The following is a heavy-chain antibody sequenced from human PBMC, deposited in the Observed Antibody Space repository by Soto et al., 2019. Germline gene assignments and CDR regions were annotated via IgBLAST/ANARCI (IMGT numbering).Heavy chain of an antibody. CDR3: AQAASSAGGGMDL. CDR2: ISYDGSNK. Sequence: PGGSLRLSCAASGFTFSSYGMHWVRQAPGKGLEWVAVISYDGSNKYYADSAKGRFTISRDNSKNTLYLQMNSLRAEQTAVYYCAQAASSAGGGMDLWAQGPRATVSA. J-gene: IGHJ6*01. CDR1: GFTFSSYG. V-gene: IGHV3-30*18. D-gene: IGHD6-25*01.